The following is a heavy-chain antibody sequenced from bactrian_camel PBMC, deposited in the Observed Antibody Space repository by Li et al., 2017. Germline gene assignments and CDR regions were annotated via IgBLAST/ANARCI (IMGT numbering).Heavy chain of an antibody. CDR3: AADLVTDEPSLLETQYYY. D-gene: IGHD3*01. V-gene: IGHV3S53*01. CDR1: NHRGNC. CDR2: INASGGRT. Sequence: HVQLVESGGGSVQAGGSLRLSCLYNHRGNCMGWFRQAPGKEREGVAAINASGGRTSYRNSVKGRFTISRDGAKNIITLQMDNLKDEDTATYYCAADLVTDEPSLLETQYYYWGQGTQVTVS. J-gene: IGHJ4*01.